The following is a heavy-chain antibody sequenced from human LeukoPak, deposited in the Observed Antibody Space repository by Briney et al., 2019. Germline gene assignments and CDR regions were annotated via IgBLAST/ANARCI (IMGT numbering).Heavy chain of an antibody. D-gene: IGHD3-22*01. Sequence: GSSVTVSCTASGGTFSSYAISWVRQAPGQGLEWMGGIIPIFGTANYAQKFQGRVTITADESTSTAYMELSSLRSEDTAVYYCARSAYYDSSGQFDYWGQGTLVTVSS. V-gene: IGHV1-69*01. CDR2: IIPIFGTA. CDR3: ARSAYYDSSGQFDY. CDR1: GGTFSSYA. J-gene: IGHJ4*02.